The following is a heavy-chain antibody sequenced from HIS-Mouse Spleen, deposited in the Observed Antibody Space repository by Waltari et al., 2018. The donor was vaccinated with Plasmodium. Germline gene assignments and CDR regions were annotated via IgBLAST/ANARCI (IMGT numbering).Heavy chain of an antibody. D-gene: IGHD3-3*01. Sequence: QLQLQESGPGLVKPSETLSLTCTVSGGSISSSSYYWGWIRQPPGKGLEWIGSSYYSGSTHNHPALKSRVTISVDTSKNQCSLKLSSVTAADTAVYYCARQLAYYDFWSGYSRGYYFDYWGQGTLVTVSS. CDR2: SYYSGST. CDR1: GGSISSSSYY. CDR3: ARQLAYYDFWSGYSRGYYFDY. J-gene: IGHJ4*02. V-gene: IGHV4-39*01.